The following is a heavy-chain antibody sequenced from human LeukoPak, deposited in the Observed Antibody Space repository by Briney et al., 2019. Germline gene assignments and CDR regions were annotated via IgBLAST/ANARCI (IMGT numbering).Heavy chain of an antibody. CDR1: GDSMTSYY. Sequence: PSETLSLTCTVSGDSMTSYYWSFIRQPAGKGLGWIGRIHTSGTTYYNPSLKSRLMMSVDTSKNQFSLRLTSVTAADTAVYYCARGDFYDGGGRNWFDPWGQGTLVIVSS. CDR2: IHTSGTT. D-gene: IGHD3-16*01. V-gene: IGHV4-4*07. J-gene: IGHJ5*02. CDR3: ARGDFYDGGGRNWFDP.